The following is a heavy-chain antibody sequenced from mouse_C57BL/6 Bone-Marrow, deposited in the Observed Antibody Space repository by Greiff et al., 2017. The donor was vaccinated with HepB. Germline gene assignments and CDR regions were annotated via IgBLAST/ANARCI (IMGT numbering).Heavy chain of an antibody. Sequence: EVQLQQSGAELVRPGASVKLSCTASGFNIKGYYMHWVKQRPEQGLEWIGWFDPENGDTEYASKCQGNATITADTSSTTPSLPLSSLTSEDTAVFYSTTIYYGYIDYRGQGTTLTVSS. CDR3: TTIYYGYIDY. CDR1: GFNIKGYY. D-gene: IGHD2-1*01. J-gene: IGHJ2*01. CDR2: FDPENGDT. V-gene: IGHV14-4*01.